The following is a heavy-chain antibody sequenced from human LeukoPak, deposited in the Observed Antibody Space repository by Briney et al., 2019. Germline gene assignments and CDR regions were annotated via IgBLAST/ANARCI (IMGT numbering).Heavy chain of an antibody. CDR3: ARGIVVVPAAPGGGGDFYYYYGMDV. V-gene: IGHV1-18*01. Sequence: GASVKVSCKASGYTFTSYGISWVRQAPGQGLEWMGWISAYNGNTNYAQKLQGRVTMTTDTSTSTAYMELRSLRSDDTAVYYCARGIVVVPAAPGGGGDFYYYYGMDVWGQGTTVTVSS. CDR2: ISAYNGNT. CDR1: GYTFTSYG. D-gene: IGHD2-2*01. J-gene: IGHJ6*02.